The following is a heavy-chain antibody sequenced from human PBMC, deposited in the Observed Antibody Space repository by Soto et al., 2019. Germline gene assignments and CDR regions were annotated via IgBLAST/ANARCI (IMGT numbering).Heavy chain of an antibody. CDR3: AKDLYSGSSHPDY. CDR1: GFTFSSYG. V-gene: IGHV3-30*18. D-gene: IGHD1-26*01. J-gene: IGHJ4*02. Sequence: GGSLRLSCAASGFTFSSYGMHWVRQAPGKGLEWVAVISYDGSNKYYADSVKGRFTISRDNSKNTLYLQVNSLRAEDTAVYYCAKDLYSGSSHPDYWGQGTLVTVPQ. CDR2: ISYDGSNK.